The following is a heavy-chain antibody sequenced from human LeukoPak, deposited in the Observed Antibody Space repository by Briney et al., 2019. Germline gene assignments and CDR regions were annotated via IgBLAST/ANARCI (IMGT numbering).Heavy chain of an antibody. CDR1: GFTFSSYA. CDR3: ARVWFGYFFQ. Sequence: PGGSLRLSCAASGFTFSSYAMSWVRQAPGKGLEWVSVIHTGGTTHYADSVKGRFTISKDNSNNTVYLQMNNVRAEDTANYYCARVWFGYFFQWGQGALVTVSS. J-gene: IGHJ4*02. V-gene: IGHV3-23*03. CDR2: IHTGGTT. D-gene: IGHD3-10*01.